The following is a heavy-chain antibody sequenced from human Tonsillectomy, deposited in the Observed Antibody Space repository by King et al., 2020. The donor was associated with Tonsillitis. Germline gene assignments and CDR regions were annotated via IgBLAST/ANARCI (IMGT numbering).Heavy chain of an antibody. Sequence: QLQESGPGLVKPSQTLSLTCTVSGGSISSAGYYWNWIRQHPGKGLEWIGYIYYSGSTYYNPSLKSRVTISLDTSKNQFSLKLSSVTAADTALYYCARVIEYYSTPFDPWGQGTLVTVSS. CDR2: IYYSGST. CDR3: ARVIEYYSTPFDP. D-gene: IGHD3-10*01. J-gene: IGHJ5*02. CDR1: GGSISSAGYY. V-gene: IGHV4-31*03.